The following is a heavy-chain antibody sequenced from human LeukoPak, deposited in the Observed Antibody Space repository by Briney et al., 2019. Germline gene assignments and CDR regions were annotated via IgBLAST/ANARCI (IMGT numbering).Heavy chain of an antibody. CDR3: AKDPNGDYVGAFDS. CDR1: GLTFRNYA. V-gene: IGHV3-23*01. Sequence: GGSLRLSCVASGLTFRNYAMTWVRQAPGKGLEWVSTIRGDAGGGATSYADSVKGRFTVYRDNSKNTLYLQMTSLRAGDTAVYYCAKDPNGDYVGAFDSWGQGTLVTVSS. J-gene: IGHJ3*01. D-gene: IGHD4-17*01. CDR2: IRGDAGGGAT.